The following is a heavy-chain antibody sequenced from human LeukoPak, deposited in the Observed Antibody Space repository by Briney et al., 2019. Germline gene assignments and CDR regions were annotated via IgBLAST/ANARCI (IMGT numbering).Heavy chain of an antibody. Sequence: ASVKVSCKASGYTFTSFYMQWVRQAPGQGLEWMGIINPSGGSTNYAQKFQGRVTMTTDTSTSTAYMELRSLRSDDTAVYYCARDLGSSSWYDFDYWGQGTLVTVSS. CDR2: INPSGGST. J-gene: IGHJ4*02. CDR1: GYTFTSFY. CDR3: ARDLGSSSWYDFDY. D-gene: IGHD6-13*01. V-gene: IGHV1-46*01.